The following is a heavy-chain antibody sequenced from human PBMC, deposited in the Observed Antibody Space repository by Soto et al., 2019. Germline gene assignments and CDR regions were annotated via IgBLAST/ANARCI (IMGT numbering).Heavy chain of an antibody. CDR2: ISYDGSNK. J-gene: IGHJ1*01. Sequence: QVQLVESGGGVVQPGRSLRLSCAASGFTFSSYGMHWVRQAPGKGLEWVAVISYDGSNKYYADSVKGRFTISRDNSKNTLYLQMNSLRAEDTAVYYCAKGSPVAGNGYFQHWGQGTLVTVSS. CDR1: GFTFSSYG. V-gene: IGHV3-30*18. D-gene: IGHD6-19*01. CDR3: AKGSPVAGNGYFQH.